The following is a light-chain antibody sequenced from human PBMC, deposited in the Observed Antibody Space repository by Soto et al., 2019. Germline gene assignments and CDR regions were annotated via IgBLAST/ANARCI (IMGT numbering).Light chain of an antibody. CDR2: AAS. CDR1: QGISSY. V-gene: IGKV1-27*01. CDR3: QKYNSLPT. J-gene: IGKJ5*01. Sequence: IQMTQAPSSLSASVGDRVTITCRASQGISSYLAWYQQKPGKVPKLLVYAASTLQSGVPSWFSGSGSGTDFTLTISSLQPEDVATYYCQKYNSLPTFGQGTRLEI.